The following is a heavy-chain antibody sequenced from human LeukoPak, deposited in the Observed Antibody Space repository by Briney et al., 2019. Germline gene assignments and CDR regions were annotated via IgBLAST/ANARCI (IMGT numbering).Heavy chain of an antibody. Sequence: GGSLTLSCAASGFSLGDYCMIWVRQAPGKGLEWVSGISWNGDRTGYANSVKGRFTISRDDAKNSLYLQMNTLRAEDTALYYCARSLRRDCDSTSCWAALDIWGQGTMVTVSS. J-gene: IGHJ3*02. CDR1: GFSLGDYC. V-gene: IGHV3-20*04. CDR2: ISWNGDRT. D-gene: IGHD2-2*01. CDR3: ARSLRRDCDSTSCWAALDI.